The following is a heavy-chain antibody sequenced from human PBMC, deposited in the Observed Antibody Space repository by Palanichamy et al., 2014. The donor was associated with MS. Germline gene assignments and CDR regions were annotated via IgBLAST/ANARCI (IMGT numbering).Heavy chain of an antibody. V-gene: IGHV4-39*01. Sequence: QLQLQESGPGLVKPSETLSLTCIVSGGSVSSSSYYWGWIRQPPGRDWSGLGLSIIVGPPTTTRPSKSRVTISVDTSKNQFSLKLNSMAAADTAVYYCARNKASHYFDYWGQGSLVTVSS. CDR3: ARNKASHYFDY. CDR1: GGSVSSSSYY. D-gene: IGHD3-10*01. CDR2: SIIVGPP. J-gene: IGHJ4*02.